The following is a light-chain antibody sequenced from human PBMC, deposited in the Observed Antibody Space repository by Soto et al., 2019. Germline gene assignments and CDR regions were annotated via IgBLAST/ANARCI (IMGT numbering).Light chain of an antibody. CDR3: QQYNTWPRT. V-gene: IGKV3-15*01. Sequence: EVVMTQSPATLSLSPGERATLSCRASQSVSNNLAWYQQKPGQAPRLLIYGASTRATGIPARFSGSGSGTEFTLTTSSLQSEDCAIYYCQQYNTWPRTFGQGTKVEVK. CDR1: QSVSNN. J-gene: IGKJ1*01. CDR2: GAS.